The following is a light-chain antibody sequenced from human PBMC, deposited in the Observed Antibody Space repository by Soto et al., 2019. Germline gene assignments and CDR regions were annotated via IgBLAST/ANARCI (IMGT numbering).Light chain of an antibody. Sequence: IHMTQSPSSLSASVGDRVTITCRASQRITTYLNWYQQKPGKAPKLLLSTAATLQGGVPSRFSGSGYGTDFTLTITTLQPEDFATYCCQQIYSTPYTFGQGTKLEIK. V-gene: IGKV1-39*01. CDR2: TAA. CDR3: QQIYSTPYT. CDR1: QRITTY. J-gene: IGKJ2*01.